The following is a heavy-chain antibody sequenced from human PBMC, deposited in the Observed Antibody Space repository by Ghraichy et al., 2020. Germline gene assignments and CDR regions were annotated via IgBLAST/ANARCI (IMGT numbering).Heavy chain of an antibody. CDR3: VREDLERRGAFDP. CDR1: GFTFDDYG. V-gene: IGHV3-20*04. D-gene: IGHD1-1*01. CDR2: INWNGGST. J-gene: IGHJ5*02. Sequence: GGSLRLSCVASGFTFDDYGMSWVRQAPGKGLEWVSGINWNGGSTAYADSVKGRFTISRDNAKNSLYLQMNSLRVEDMALYYCVREDLERRGAFDPWGQGTLVTVSS.